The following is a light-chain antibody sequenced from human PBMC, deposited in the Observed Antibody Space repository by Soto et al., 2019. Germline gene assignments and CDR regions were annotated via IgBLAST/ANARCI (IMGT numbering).Light chain of an antibody. CDR2: KAS. CDR1: QTISSW. Sequence: DVQMTQSPSTLSGSVGARVTITCRASQTISSWLAWYQQKPGKAPKLLIYKASTRNSEMPGTFSGSGSGTEFTLTISSLQPDDFAAYYCQHYKNYSRTFGQGTKVDIK. V-gene: IGKV1-5*03. J-gene: IGKJ1*01. CDR3: QHYKNYSRT.